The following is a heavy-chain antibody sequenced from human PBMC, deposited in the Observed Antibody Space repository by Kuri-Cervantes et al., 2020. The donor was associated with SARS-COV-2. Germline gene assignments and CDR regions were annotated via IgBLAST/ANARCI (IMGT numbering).Heavy chain of an antibody. Sequence: GSLRLSCAVYGGSFSGYYWSWIRQPPGKGLEWIGEINHSGSTNYNPSLKSRVTISVDTSKNQFSLKLSSVTAADTAVYYCARPDMGSQYFQRWGQGTLVTVSS. CDR1: GGSFSGYY. V-gene: IGHV4-34*01. J-gene: IGHJ1*01. CDR2: INHSGST. CDR3: ARPDMGSQYFQR. D-gene: IGHD1-26*01.